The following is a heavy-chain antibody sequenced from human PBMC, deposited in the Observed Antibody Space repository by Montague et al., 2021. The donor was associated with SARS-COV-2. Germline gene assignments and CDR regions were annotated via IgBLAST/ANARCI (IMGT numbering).Heavy chain of an antibody. D-gene: IGHD6-19*01. CDR2: IYYSGNT. Sequence: SETLSLTCTVSGGSISSYYWSWIRQPPGKGLEWIGYIYYSGNTNYNPSLESRVTISVDTSKNQFSLKLSSVTAADTAVYYCARGSGWMGNAFDIWGQGTMVTVSS. V-gene: IGHV4-59*01. J-gene: IGHJ3*02. CDR1: GGSISSYY. CDR3: ARGSGWMGNAFDI.